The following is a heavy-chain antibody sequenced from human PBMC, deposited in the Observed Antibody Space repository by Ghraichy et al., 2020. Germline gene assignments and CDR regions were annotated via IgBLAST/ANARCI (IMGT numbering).Heavy chain of an antibody. D-gene: IGHD1-26*01. CDR2: IYHSGST. J-gene: IGHJ6*02. Sequence: SETLSLTCAVSGGSISSGGYSWSWIRQPPGKGLEWIGYIYHSGSTYYNPSLKSRVTISVDRSKNQFSLKLSSVTAADTAVYYCARDSHVWEDYYYGMDVWGQGTTVTVSS. CDR1: GGSISSGGYS. CDR3: ARDSHVWEDYYYGMDV. V-gene: IGHV4-30-2*01.